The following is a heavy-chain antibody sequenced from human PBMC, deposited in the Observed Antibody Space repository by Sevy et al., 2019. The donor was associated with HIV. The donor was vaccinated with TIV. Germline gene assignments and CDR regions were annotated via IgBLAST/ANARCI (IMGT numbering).Heavy chain of an antibody. J-gene: IGHJ4*02. CDR1: GGSISSSSYY. V-gene: IGHV4-39*02. Sequence: SETLSRTCTVSGGSISSSSYYWGWIRQPPGKGLEWIVSIYYSGSTYYNPSLKSRFTLSVDTSKNQFSLKLSSVTAADTAVYYCARENYDTGYWGQGTLVTVSS. D-gene: IGHD3-22*01. CDR2: IYYSGST. CDR3: ARENYDTGY.